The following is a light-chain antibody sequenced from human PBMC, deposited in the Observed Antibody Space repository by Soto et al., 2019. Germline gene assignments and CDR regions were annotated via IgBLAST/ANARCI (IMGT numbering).Light chain of an antibody. J-gene: IGKJ1*01. V-gene: IGKV3-20*01. CDR1: QSVSSSY. Sequence: EIVLTQSPGTLSVSPGERATLSCRASQSVSSSYLAWSQQNPGQAPRLPTDGPSSRATGIPARFRGSGYGTDFTLTISSLEPEDCAVDYCQEYGRSLRTFGQGTKV. CDR3: QEYGRSLRT. CDR2: GPS.